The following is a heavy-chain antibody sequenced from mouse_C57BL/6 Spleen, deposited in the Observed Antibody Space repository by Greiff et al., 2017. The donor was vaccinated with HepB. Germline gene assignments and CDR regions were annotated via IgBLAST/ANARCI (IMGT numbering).Heavy chain of an antibody. D-gene: IGHD2-1*01. J-gene: IGHJ3*01. CDR3: ATVYYGNPWFAY. Sequence: QVKLQQPGAELVKPGASVKMSCKASGYTFTSYWITWVKQRPGQGLEWIGDIYPGSGSTNYNEKFKSKATLTVDTSSSTAYMQLSSLTSEDSAVYYCATVYYGNPWFAYWGQGTLVTVSA. CDR1: GYTFTSYW. V-gene: IGHV1-55*01. CDR2: IYPGSGST.